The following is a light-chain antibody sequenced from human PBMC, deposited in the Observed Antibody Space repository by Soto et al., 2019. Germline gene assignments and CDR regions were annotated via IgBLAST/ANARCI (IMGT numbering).Light chain of an antibody. Sequence: EIVLTQSPTTLSLSPGERATLSCRASQNFNNWLAWYQQKPGQAPRLLIYNAFYRATGIPARFSGSGYGTDFTLTISSLEPEDSAVYYCQHRNDWPLTFGGGTKVDI. CDR3: QHRNDWPLT. J-gene: IGKJ4*01. CDR1: QNFNNW. V-gene: IGKV3-11*01. CDR2: NAF.